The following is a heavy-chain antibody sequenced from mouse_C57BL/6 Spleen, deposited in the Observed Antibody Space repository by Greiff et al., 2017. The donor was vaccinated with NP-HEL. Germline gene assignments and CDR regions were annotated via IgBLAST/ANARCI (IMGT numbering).Heavy chain of an antibody. V-gene: IGHV5-4*01. Sequence: EVQVVESGGGLVKPGGSLKLSCAASGFTFSSYAMSWVRQTPEKRLEWVATISDGGSYTYYPDNVKGRFTISRDNAENNLYLQMSHLKSEDTAMYYCARVPRIYYDYNYFDYWGQGTTLTVSS. CDR1: GFTFSSYA. J-gene: IGHJ2*01. CDR2: ISDGGSYT. D-gene: IGHD2-4*01. CDR3: ARVPRIYYDYNYFDY.